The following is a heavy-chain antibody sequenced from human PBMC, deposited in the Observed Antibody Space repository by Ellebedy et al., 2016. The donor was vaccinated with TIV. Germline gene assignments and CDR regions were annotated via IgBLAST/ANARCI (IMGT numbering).Heavy chain of an antibody. CDR1: GYNFDPFW. D-gene: IGHD1-26*01. V-gene: IGHV5-51*01. CDR2: IYPRDSDT. CDR3: ALSGGTYSPIDS. J-gene: IGHJ4*02. Sequence: GESLKISCKGSGYNFDPFWIGWVRQMPGKGLEWMGLIYPRDSDTRYSPSFQGQVTISVDKSISTAYLQWSSLKASDTATYYCALSGGTYSPIDSWGQGTLVTVSS.